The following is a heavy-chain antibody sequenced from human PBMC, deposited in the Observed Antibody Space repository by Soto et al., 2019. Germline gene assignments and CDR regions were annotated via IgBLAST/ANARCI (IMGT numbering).Heavy chain of an antibody. D-gene: IGHD1-26*01. CDR1: GFTFSSYW. V-gene: IGHV3-74*01. CDR3: VRDDVGVGIDY. CDR2: IDSDGSST. J-gene: IGHJ4*02. Sequence: EVQLVESGGGLVQPGGSLRLSCAASGFTFSSYWMHWARQAPGQGLVWLSQIDSDGSSTTYADSVKGRFTISRDNAKNMVYLQMNSLSAEDTAVYYCVRDDVGVGIDYWGLGTLVTVSS.